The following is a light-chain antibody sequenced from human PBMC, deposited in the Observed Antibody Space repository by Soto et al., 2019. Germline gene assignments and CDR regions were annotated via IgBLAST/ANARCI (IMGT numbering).Light chain of an antibody. V-gene: IGKV3-20*01. CDR1: QSVSSTF. CDR3: QQSGTSVT. Sequence: DIVLTQSPGTLSLSPGERGTLSCRASQSVSSTFLAWYQQKPGQAPRLLIYDASTRATGIPDRFSGSGSGTDFTLTISRLEPDDFAVYYCQQSGTSVTFGQGTRLEIK. J-gene: IGKJ5*01. CDR2: DAS.